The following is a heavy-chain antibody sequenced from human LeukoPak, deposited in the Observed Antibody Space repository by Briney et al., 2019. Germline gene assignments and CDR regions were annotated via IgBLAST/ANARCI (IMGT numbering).Heavy chain of an antibody. J-gene: IGHJ6*02. Sequence: SVKVSCKASGGTFSSYAINWVRQAPGQGLEWMGGIIPIFGTANYAQKFQGRVTITADESTSTAYMELSSLRSEDTAVYYCARAWTTVTTGYYYYGMNVWGQGTTVTVSS. V-gene: IGHV1-69*13. CDR3: ARAWTTVTTGYYYYGMNV. CDR1: GGTFSSYA. CDR2: IIPIFGTA. D-gene: IGHD4-17*01.